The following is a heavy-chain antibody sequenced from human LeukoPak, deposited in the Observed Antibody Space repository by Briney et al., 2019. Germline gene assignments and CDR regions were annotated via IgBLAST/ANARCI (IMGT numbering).Heavy chain of an antibody. V-gene: IGHV6-1*01. J-gene: IGHJ1*01. D-gene: IGHD3-22*01. Sequence: PSQTLSLTCAISGDSVSSNIAAWNWIRQSPSRGLEWLGRTYYRSQWSTDYAVSVKGRITITPDTSKNQFSLQLDSVTPEDTAVYYCARSGYFAEYFQHWGQGTLLTVSS. CDR1: GDSVSSNIAA. CDR2: TYYRSQWST. CDR3: ARSGYFAEYFQH.